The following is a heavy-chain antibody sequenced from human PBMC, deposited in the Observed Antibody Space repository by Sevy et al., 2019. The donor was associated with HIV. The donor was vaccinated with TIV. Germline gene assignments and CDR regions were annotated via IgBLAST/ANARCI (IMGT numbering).Heavy chain of an antibody. Sequence: ASVKVSCKASGYTFDGSYIHWVRQAPGQGLEWMGRINPKGGGTNFAQQFQGRVTMTRDTSISTAYMELSRLRFDDTAVYFCGRPGGCIGGSCTADIWGQGTMVTVSS. J-gene: IGHJ3*02. CDR1: GYTFDGSY. V-gene: IGHV1-2*06. CDR3: GRPGGCIGGSCTADI. CDR2: INPKGGGT. D-gene: IGHD2-15*01.